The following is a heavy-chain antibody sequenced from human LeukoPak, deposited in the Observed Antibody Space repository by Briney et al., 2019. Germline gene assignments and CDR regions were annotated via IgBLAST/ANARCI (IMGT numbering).Heavy chain of an antibody. CDR3: ARTAGRGWFGVVIIRDNYYDY. D-gene: IGHD3-3*01. CDR1: GGSFSGYY. J-gene: IGHJ4*02. Sequence: PSETLSLTCAVYGGSFSGYYWSWIRQPPGKGLEWIGEINHSGSTNYNPSLKSRVTISVDTSKNQFSLKLSSVTAADTAVYYCARTAGRGWFGVVIIRDNYYDYWGQGTLVTVSS. V-gene: IGHV4-34*01. CDR2: INHSGST.